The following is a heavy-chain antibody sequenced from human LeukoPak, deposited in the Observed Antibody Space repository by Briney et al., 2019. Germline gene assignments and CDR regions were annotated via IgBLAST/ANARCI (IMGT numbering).Heavy chain of an antibody. CDR3: ARRWESLSYFDY. V-gene: IGHV3-33*01. J-gene: IGHJ4*02. D-gene: IGHD1-26*01. CDR1: GFAFSNYG. Sequence: GGSLRLSCAASGFAFSNYGMHWVRQAPGKGLERVAIIWYDGNSKEYVDSVRGRFTISRDNSKNTVYLQMNSLRAEDTAVYYCARRWESLSYFDYWGQGVLVTVSS. CDR2: IWYDGNSK.